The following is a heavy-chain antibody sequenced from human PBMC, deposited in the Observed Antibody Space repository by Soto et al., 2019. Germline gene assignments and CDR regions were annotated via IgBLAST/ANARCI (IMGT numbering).Heavy chain of an antibody. D-gene: IGHD2-2*01. CDR1: GYTFTSYA. V-gene: IGHV1-18*01. J-gene: IGHJ4*02. CDR3: ARSGQPAGY. Sequence: QVQLVQSGAEVKKPGASVKVSCKASGYTFTSYAISWVRQAPGQGLEWMGWISAYNGNTNYAQKLQGRVTMTTDTSTTTDYMERRSLTYDATAVYYCARSGQPAGYWGQGTLVTVSS. CDR2: ISAYNGNT.